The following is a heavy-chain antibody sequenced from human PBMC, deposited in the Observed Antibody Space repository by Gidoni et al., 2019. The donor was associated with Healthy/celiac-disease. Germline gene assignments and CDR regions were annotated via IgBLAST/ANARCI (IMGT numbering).Heavy chain of an antibody. Sequence: EVQLVQSGAEVKKPGESLRISCKGSGYSFTSYWISWVRQMPGKGLEWMGRIDPSDSYTNYSPSFQGHVTISADKSISTAYLQWSSLKASDTAMYYCARRVLSYGDYVGEAREGFYYYYGMDVWGQGTTVTVSS. CDR1: GYSFTSYW. V-gene: IGHV5-10-1*03. CDR3: ARRVLSYGDYVGEAREGFYYYYGMDV. J-gene: IGHJ6*02. D-gene: IGHD4-17*01. CDR2: IDPSDSYT.